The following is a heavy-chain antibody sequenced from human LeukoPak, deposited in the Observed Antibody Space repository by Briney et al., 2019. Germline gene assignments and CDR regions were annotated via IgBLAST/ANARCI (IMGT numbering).Heavy chain of an antibody. V-gene: IGHV4-34*01. D-gene: IGHD3-22*01. J-gene: IGHJ6*02. CDR2: INHSGST. Sequence: KPSETLSLTCAVYGGSFSGYYWSWIRQPPGKGLEWIGEINHSGSTNYNPSLKSRVTISVDTSKNQFSLKLSSVTAADTAVYYCARTPVVILPGWSYYYYGMDVWGQGTTVTVSS. CDR1: GGSFSGYY. CDR3: ARTPVVILPGWSYYYYGMDV.